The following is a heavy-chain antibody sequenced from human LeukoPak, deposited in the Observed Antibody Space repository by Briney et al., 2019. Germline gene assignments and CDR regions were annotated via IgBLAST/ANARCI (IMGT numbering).Heavy chain of an antibody. CDR2: ISGSGGST. D-gene: IGHD1-26*01. V-gene: IGHV3-23*01. CDR1: GFTFSSYS. Sequence: GGSLRLSCAASGFTFSSYSMNWVRQAPGKGLEWVSAISGSGGSTYYADSVKGRFTISRDNSKNTLYLQMNSLRAEDTAVYYCAKRSSRYRSNWFDPWGQGTLVTVSS. CDR3: AKRSSRYRSNWFDP. J-gene: IGHJ5*02.